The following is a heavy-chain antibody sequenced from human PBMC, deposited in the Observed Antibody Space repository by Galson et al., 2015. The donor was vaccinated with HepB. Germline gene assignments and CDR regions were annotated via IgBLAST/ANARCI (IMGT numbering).Heavy chain of an antibody. D-gene: IGHD3-10*01. CDR1: GYTFTSYT. V-gene: IGHV7-4-1*02. Sequence: SVKVSCKASGYTFTSYTMNWVRQAPGQGLEWMGWINTNTGNPTYAQGFTGRFVFSLDTSVSTAYLQISSLKAEDTAVYYCAREEVQGVPWVDYWGQGTLVTVSS. CDR3: AREEVQGVPWVDY. CDR2: INTNTGNP. J-gene: IGHJ4*02.